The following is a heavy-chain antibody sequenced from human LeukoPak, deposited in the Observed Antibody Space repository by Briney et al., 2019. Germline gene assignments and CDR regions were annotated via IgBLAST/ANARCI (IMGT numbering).Heavy chain of an antibody. V-gene: IGHV4-38-2*02. CDR1: GYSISSGYY. CDR2: IYHSGST. J-gene: IGHJ3*02. D-gene: IGHD4-17*01. CDR3: ARPHPLYGDYGGVDAFDI. Sequence: SETLSLTCTVSGYSISSGYYWGWIRQPPGKGLEWIGSIYHSGSTYYNPSLKSRVTISVDTSKNQFSLKLSSVTAADTAVYYCARPHPLYGDYGGVDAFDIWGQGTMVTVSS.